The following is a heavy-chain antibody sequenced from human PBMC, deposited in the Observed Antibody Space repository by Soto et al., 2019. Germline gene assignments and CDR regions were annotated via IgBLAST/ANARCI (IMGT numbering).Heavy chain of an antibody. J-gene: IGHJ4*02. D-gene: IGHD1-20*01. CDR1: GGSFSGYY. CDR3: ARRGAISGTTPLGDY. Sequence: QVQLQQWGAGLLKPSETLSLACAVYGGSFSGYYWIRIRQPPGMGLEWIGEINHSGSTNYNPSLKSRVPISLDTSTHQFSLKLSSVTAADTAVYSCARRGAISGTTPLGDYWGQGNLGTVSS. V-gene: IGHV4-34*01. CDR2: INHSGST.